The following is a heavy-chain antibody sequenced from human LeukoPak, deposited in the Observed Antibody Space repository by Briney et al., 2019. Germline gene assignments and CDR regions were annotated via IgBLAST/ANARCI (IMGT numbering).Heavy chain of an antibody. D-gene: IGHD1-26*01. CDR3: ARDREKWEPVTRKYSYYMDV. Sequence: SETLSLTCAVYGGSFSGYYWSWIRQPPGKGLEWIGEINHSGSTNYNPSLKSRVAISVDTSKNQFSLKLSSVTAADTAVYYCARDREKWEPVTRKYSYYMDVWGKGTTVTVSS. CDR1: GGSFSGYY. J-gene: IGHJ6*03. CDR2: INHSGST. V-gene: IGHV4-34*01.